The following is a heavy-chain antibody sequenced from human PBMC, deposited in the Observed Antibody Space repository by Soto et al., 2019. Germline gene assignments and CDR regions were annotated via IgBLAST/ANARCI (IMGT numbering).Heavy chain of an antibody. CDR1: GGSISSSSYY. D-gene: IGHD2-2*01. CDR3: ASLRYQLLQYNWFDP. V-gene: IGHV4-39*01. CDR2: IYYSGST. J-gene: IGHJ5*02. Sequence: ASETLSLTCTVSGGSISSSSYYWGWIRQPPGKGLEWIGSIYYSGSTYYNPSLKSRVTISVDTSKNQFSLKLSSVTAADTAVYYCASLRYQLLQYNWFDPWGQGTLVTVSS.